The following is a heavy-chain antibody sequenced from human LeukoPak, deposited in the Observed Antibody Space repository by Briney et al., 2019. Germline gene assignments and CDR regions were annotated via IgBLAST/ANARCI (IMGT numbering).Heavy chain of an antibody. Sequence: SETLSLTCAVYGGSFSGYYWSWIRQPPGKGLEWIGEINHSGSTNYNPSLKSRVTISVDTSKNQFSLKLSSVTAADTAVYYCARGRYYDSSGYWGYYYYYMDVWGKGTTVTVSS. V-gene: IGHV4-34*01. CDR1: GGSFSGYY. CDR2: INHSGST. CDR3: ARGRYYDSSGYWGYYYYYMDV. J-gene: IGHJ6*03. D-gene: IGHD3-22*01.